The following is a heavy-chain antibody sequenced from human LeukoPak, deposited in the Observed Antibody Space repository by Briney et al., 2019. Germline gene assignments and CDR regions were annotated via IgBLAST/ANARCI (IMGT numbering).Heavy chain of an antibody. V-gene: IGHV3-30*03. CDR2: ISYDGSNK. D-gene: IGHD5-12*01. J-gene: IGHJ4*02. CDR1: GFTFSSYG. CDR3: ASHGGL. Sequence: GGSLRLSCAASGFTFSSYGMHWVRQAPGKGLEWVAVISYDGSNKYYADSVKGRFTISRDNSKNTLYLQMNSLRAEDTAVYYCASHGGLWGQGTLVTVSS.